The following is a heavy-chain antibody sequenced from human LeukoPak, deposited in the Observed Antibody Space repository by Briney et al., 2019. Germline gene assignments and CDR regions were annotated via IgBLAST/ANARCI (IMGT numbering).Heavy chain of an antibody. J-gene: IGHJ3*02. V-gene: IGHV4-59*01. D-gene: IGHD3-10*01. CDR1: GGSISSYY. CDR3: AREGASYYGSGSVGAFDI. Sequence: SETLSLTCTVSGGSISSYYWSWIRQPPGKGLEWIGYIYYSGSTNYNPSLKSRVTISVDTSKNQFSLKLSSVTAADTAVYYCAREGASYYGSGSVGAFDIWGQGTMVTVSS. CDR2: IYYSGST.